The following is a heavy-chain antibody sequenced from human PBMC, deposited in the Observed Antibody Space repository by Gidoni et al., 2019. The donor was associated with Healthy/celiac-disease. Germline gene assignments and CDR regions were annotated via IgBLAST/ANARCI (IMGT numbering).Heavy chain of an antibody. D-gene: IGHD6-13*01. Sequence: EVQLLESGGGLVQPGGSLRLSCAASGFTFSSDAMSWVRQAPGKGLECVSVIRGSGGNTYYADSVKGRFTISRDNSKNTLYLQMNSLRAEDTAVYYCAKGGGSSWSNWFDPWGQGTLVTVSS. V-gene: IGHV3-23*01. CDR3: AKGGGSSWSNWFDP. CDR1: GFTFSSDA. CDR2: IRGSGGNT. J-gene: IGHJ5*02.